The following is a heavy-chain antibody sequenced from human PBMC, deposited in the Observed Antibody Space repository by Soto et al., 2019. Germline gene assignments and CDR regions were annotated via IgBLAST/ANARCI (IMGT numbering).Heavy chain of an antibody. Sequence: GGSPRLSCAASGFTFSSYAMSWVRQAPGKGLQWVSTFSGTTGNTYYADSVKGRFTISRDNSKSTLFLQMNSLRAEDTAVYYCAKRGGTSYYFDYWGQGTLVTVSS. D-gene: IGHD6-6*01. V-gene: IGHV3-23*01. CDR2: FSGTTGNT. J-gene: IGHJ4*02. CDR1: GFTFSSYA. CDR3: AKRGGTSYYFDY.